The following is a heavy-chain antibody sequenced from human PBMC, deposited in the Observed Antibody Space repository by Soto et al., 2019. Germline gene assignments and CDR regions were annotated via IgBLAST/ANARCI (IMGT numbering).Heavy chain of an antibody. CDR3: AIKILVSTCRPNYWYFDL. D-gene: IGHD2-21*01. V-gene: IGHV3-23*01. J-gene: IGHJ2*01. Sequence: EVQLLESGGALVQPGGSLRLSCAGSGFTFINYAMNLVRQAPGKGLAWVSSRSGGGAAAFFPDSVRGRFTISRANSKNTGDLQMHSLGVDETAVYYCAIKILVSTCRPNYWYFDLWGLGTLVTVSS. CDR2: RSGGGAAA. CDR1: GFTFINYA.